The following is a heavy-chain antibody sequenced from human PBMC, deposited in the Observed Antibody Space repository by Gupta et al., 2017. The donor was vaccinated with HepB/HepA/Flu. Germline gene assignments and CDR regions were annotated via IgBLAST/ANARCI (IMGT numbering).Heavy chain of an antibody. CDR1: EFTFSSYW. J-gene: IGHJ4*02. V-gene: IGHV3-7*01. CDR3: ASGYSRVDY. CDR2: IKQDGREK. Sequence: EVQLVESGGGLVQPGGSLRLSCVASEFTFSSYWRTWVRQAPGKGLEWVANIKQDGREKYYWDAVKGQFTISRDNAKNSLYLQMNSLRAEDTGIYYCASGYSRVDYWGQGTLVTVSS. D-gene: IGHD3-22*01.